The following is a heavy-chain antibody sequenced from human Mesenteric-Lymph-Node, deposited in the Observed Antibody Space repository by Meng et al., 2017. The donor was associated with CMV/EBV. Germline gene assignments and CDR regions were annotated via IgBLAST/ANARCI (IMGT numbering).Heavy chain of an antibody. D-gene: IGHD5-12*01. Sequence: CAASGFSFRRHNMTWLRRAPGKGLEWVSSISSGSSFIDYIDSVRGRFTVSRDDAKNALFLQMNGLRVEDTAVYYCARDNSGNSAFDPWGQGTLVTVSS. CDR1: GFSFRRHN. V-gene: IGHV3-21*01. CDR2: ISSGSSFI. J-gene: IGHJ5*02. CDR3: ARDNSGNSAFDP.